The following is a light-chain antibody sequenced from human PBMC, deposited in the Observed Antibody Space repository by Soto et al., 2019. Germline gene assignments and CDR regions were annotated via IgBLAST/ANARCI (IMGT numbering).Light chain of an antibody. CDR2: WAS. J-gene: IGKJ1*01. V-gene: IGKV4-1*01. CDR1: QSVLYSPNNKNY. CDR3: QQYHSAPQS. Sequence: DIVMTQSPDSLAVSLGERATINCKSSQSVLYSPNNKNYLAWYQQKPGQPPKLLIYWASTRESGVPDRFSGSASETDFTLTVRSLQAEDGAVYYCQQYHSAPQSFGQGTKVEIK.